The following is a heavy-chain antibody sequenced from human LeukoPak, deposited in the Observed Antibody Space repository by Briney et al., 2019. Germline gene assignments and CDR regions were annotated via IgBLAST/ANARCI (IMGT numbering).Heavy chain of an antibody. Sequence: GASVKVSCKASGYTFTAYYMHWVRQAPGQGLEWMGWIKCDSGGTEYSRNYRGRVTMTRDTSISTAYMELSSLRSEDTAVYYCARDLLGNDYLDYWGQGTLVTVSS. J-gene: IGHJ4*02. D-gene: IGHD2/OR15-2a*01. CDR1: GYTFTAYY. V-gene: IGHV1-2*02. CDR3: ARDLLGNDYLDY. CDR2: IKCDSGGT.